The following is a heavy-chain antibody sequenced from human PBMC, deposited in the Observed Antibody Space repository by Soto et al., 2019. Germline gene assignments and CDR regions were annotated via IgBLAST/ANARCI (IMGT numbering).Heavy chain of an antibody. Sequence: QVQLQESAPGLVKPSGTLSLTCAVSGDSINSSHWWNWVRQPPGKGLEWIGQISHSGSTNYNPSLTSRVNKSVGKSTNHSSLSLTSVTAGHPAVYYRAAGQFWSAPWTDTRFDYWGQGTGATVS. V-gene: IGHV4-4*02. CDR2: ISHSGST. CDR1: GDSINSSHW. D-gene: IGHD3-3*01. CDR3: AAGQFWSAPWTDTRFDY. J-gene: IGHJ4*02.